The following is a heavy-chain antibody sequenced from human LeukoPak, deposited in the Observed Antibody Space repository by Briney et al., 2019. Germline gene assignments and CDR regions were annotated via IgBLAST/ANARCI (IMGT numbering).Heavy chain of an antibody. Sequence: SVKVSCKASGGTFSSYAISWVRQAPGQGLEWMGGIIPIFGTANYAQKFQGRVTITTDESTSTAYMELSSLRSEDTAVYYCASWSAGDLLLVHDAFDIWGQGTMVTVSS. J-gene: IGHJ3*02. CDR3: ASWSAGDLLLVHDAFDI. D-gene: IGHD2-15*01. CDR1: GGTFSSYA. V-gene: IGHV1-69*05. CDR2: IIPIFGTA.